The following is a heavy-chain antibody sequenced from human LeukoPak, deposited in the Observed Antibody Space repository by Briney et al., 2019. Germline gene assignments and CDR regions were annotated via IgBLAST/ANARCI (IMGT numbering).Heavy chain of an antibody. V-gene: IGHV3-21*01. CDR2: ISSSGSYI. D-gene: IGHD4-23*01. CDR1: RFTFSSYS. CDR3: ARDSAFTVGIFDY. Sequence: GGSLRLSCAASRFTFSSYSMNWVRQAPGKGLEWVSSISSSGSYIYYADSVKGRFTISRDNAKNSLYLQMNSLRAEDTAVYYCARDSAFTVGIFDYWGQGTLVTVSS. J-gene: IGHJ4*02.